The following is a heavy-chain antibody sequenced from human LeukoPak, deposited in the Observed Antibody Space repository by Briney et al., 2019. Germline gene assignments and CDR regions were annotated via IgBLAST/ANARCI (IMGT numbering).Heavy chain of an antibody. CDR3: ARDHNASVFDY. D-gene: IGHD1-1*01. Sequence: SETLSLTCAVYGGSFSGYYWSWIRQPPGKGLEWIGEINHSGSTNYNPSLKSRDTISVDTSKNQFSLKLSSVTAADTAVYYCARDHNASVFDYWGQGTLVTVSS. J-gene: IGHJ4*02. CDR2: INHSGST. V-gene: IGHV4-34*01. CDR1: GGSFSGYY.